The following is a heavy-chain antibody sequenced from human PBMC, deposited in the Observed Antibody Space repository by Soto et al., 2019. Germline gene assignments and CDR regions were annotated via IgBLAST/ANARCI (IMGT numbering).Heavy chain of an antibody. Sequence: SGTLSLTCTVSGGSISSYYWSWIRQPPGKGLEWIGYIYYSGSTNYNPSLKSLVTISVDTSKIQFSLQLRSVTAADTAVYSFASYTAGGDHYSSGMDFWGQGTMVTVSS. D-gene: IGHD2-2*02. J-gene: IGHJ6*02. CDR2: IYYSGST. V-gene: IGHV4-59*12. CDR3: ASYTAGGDHYSSGMDF. CDR1: GGSISSYY.